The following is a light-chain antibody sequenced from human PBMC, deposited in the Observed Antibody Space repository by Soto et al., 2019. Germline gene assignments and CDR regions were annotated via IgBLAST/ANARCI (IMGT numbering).Light chain of an antibody. J-gene: IGLJ1*01. CDR2: VVS. CDR1: SSDVGAYNY. CDR3: CSSTTSSTLV. V-gene: IGLV2-14*01. Sequence: QSALTQPASVSGSPGQSITISCTGTSSDVGAYNYVSWYQQHPGKAPKLMIYVVSNRPSGVSSRFSGSKSGSTASLTISGLQAEDEGDYYCCSSTTSSTLVFGTGTKVTV.